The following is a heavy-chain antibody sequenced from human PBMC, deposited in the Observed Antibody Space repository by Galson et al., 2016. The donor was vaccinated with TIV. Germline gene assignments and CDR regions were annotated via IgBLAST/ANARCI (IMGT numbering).Heavy chain of an antibody. J-gene: IGHJ4*01. CDR3: AKAPGYSGYSYGYFDS. Sequence: QSGAEVKKPGESLKISCKASGYSISSYWTAWVRQVPGKGLEWMGIIYTGESETRYSPSFQGQVTISADKSINTAYLQWTSLKASDTAMYYCAKAPGYSGYSYGYFDSWGHETLVTVS. D-gene: IGHD5-18*01. CDR1: GYSISSYW. V-gene: IGHV5-51*03. CDR2: IYTGESET.